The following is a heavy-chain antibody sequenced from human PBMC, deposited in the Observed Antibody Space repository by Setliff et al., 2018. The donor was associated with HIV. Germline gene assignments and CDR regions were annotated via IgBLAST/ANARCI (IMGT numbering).Heavy chain of an antibody. Sequence: PGGSLRLSCAASGFTFRSYWLSWVRQAPGKGLEWVASIKEDGSEKYYVDSVKGRFTISRDNAKNSLYLQMNSLRAEDTAVYYCAREWELLGDNDAFDIWGQGTMVTVSS. D-gene: IGHD1-26*01. CDR1: GFTFRSYW. CDR3: AREWELLGDNDAFDI. CDR2: IKEDGSEK. V-gene: IGHV3-7*01. J-gene: IGHJ3*02.